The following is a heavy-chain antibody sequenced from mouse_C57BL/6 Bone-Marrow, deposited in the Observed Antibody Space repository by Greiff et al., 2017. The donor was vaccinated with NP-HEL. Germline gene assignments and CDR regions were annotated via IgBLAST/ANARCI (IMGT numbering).Heavy chain of an antibody. V-gene: IGHV5-6*01. CDR1: GFTFSSYG. Sequence: EVQLVESGGDLVKPGGSLKLSCAASGFTFSSYGMSWVRQTPDKRLEWVATISSGGSYTYYPDSVKGRFTISRDNAKNTLYLQMSSLKSEDTAMYYCARHHWDDFDYWGQGTTLTVSS. J-gene: IGHJ2*01. D-gene: IGHD4-1*01. CDR3: ARHHWDDFDY. CDR2: ISSGGSYT.